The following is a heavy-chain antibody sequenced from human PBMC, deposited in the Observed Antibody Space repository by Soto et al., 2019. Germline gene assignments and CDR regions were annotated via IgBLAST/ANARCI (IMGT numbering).Heavy chain of an antibody. V-gene: IGHV3-30*03. D-gene: IGHD1-1*01. J-gene: IGHJ6*02. Sequence: GGSLSLSGAASGFSFRSYGMEWVRLAPGKGLEWVAATTYDGGIKHYVDSVKGRFTISRDNSKNTLYLQMNSLRVEDTATYYCAGALENPYFYYGLNVWGQGTTVTVS. CDR1: GFSFRSYG. CDR3: AGALENPYFYYGLNV. CDR2: TTYDGGIK.